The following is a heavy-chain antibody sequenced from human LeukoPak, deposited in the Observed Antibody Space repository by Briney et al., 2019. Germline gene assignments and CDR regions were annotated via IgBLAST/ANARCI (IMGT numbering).Heavy chain of an antibody. CDR1: GFTFSSYG. CDR3: AKDRYYYDARDFDY. J-gene: IGHJ4*02. V-gene: IGHV3-30*18. D-gene: IGHD3-22*01. CDR2: ISYDGSNK. Sequence: QPGRSLRLSCAASGFTFSSYGMHWVRQAPGKGLEWVAVISYDGSNKYYADSVKGRFTISRDNSKNTLYLQMNSLRAEDTAVYYCAKDRYYYDARDFDYWGQGTLVTVSS.